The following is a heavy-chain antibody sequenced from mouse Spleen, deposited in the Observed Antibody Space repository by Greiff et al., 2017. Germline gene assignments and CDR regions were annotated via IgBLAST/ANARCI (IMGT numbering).Heavy chain of an antibody. D-gene: IGHD1-1*01. V-gene: IGHV1-22*01. CDR3: ASLLYGRDWYFDV. Sequence: EVQLQQSGPELVKPGASVKMSCKASGYTFTDYNMHWVKQSHGKSLEWIGYINPNNGGTSYNQKFKGKATLTVNKSSSTAYMELRSLTSEDSAVYYCASLLYGRDWYFDVWGAGTTVTVSS. J-gene: IGHJ1*01. CDR1: GYTFTDYN. CDR2: INPNNGGT.